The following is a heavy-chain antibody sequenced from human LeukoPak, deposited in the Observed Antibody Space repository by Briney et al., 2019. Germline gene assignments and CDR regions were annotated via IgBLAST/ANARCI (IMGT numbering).Heavy chain of an antibody. CDR1: GITLSTYW. D-gene: IGHD4-23*01. CDR3: ARHDYHSNSDAFDV. CDR2: IKQDGSEK. Sequence: GGSLRLSCAASGITLSTYWMSWVRQAPGKGLEWVANIKQDGSEKNYVDSVKGRFTISRDSAKNSLYLQMNSLRAEDTAVYYCARHDYHSNSDAFDVWGQGTMVTVSS. V-gene: IGHV3-7*02. J-gene: IGHJ3*01.